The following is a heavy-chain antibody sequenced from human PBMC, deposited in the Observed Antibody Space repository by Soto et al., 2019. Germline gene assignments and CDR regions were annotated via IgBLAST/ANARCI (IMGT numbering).Heavy chain of an antibody. CDR1: GGYFSGYY. CDR3: ARAVLGYCSGGSCYQEYFQH. CDR2: INHSGST. D-gene: IGHD2-15*01. V-gene: IGHV4-34*01. J-gene: IGHJ1*01. Sequence: PSETLSLTCTVYGGYFSGYYLSWIRQPPGKGLEWIGEINHSGSTNYNPSLKSRVTISVDTSKNQFSLKLSSVTAADTAVYYCARAVLGYCSGGSCYQEYFQHWGQGTLVTVSS.